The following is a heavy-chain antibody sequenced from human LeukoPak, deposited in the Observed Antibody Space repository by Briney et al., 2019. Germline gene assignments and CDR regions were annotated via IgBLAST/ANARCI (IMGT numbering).Heavy chain of an antibody. CDR2: VSGSGGST. CDR1: GFTFSSYA. J-gene: IGHJ4*02. Sequence: GGCLRLSCAASGFTFSSYAMSWVRQAPGKGLEWVSGVSGSGGSTYYADSVRGRFTISRDNSKNTLYLQMNSLRAEDTAVYYCAKDLDIVATITGNWGQGTLVTVS. V-gene: IGHV3-23*01. D-gene: IGHD5-12*01. CDR3: AKDLDIVATITGN.